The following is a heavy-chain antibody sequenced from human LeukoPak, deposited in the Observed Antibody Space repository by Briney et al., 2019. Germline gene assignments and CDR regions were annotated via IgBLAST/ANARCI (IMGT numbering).Heavy chain of an antibody. J-gene: IGHJ3*02. Sequence: SETLSLTCTVSGGSISSSSYYWSWIRQHPGKGLEWIGYIYYSGSTYYNPSLKSRVTISVDTSKNQFSLKLSSVTAADTAVYYCARASLGYCSSTSCYAGGAFDIWGQGTMVTVSS. CDR3: ARASLGYCSSTSCYAGGAFDI. CDR1: GGSISSSSYY. CDR2: IYYSGST. D-gene: IGHD2-2*01. V-gene: IGHV4-31*03.